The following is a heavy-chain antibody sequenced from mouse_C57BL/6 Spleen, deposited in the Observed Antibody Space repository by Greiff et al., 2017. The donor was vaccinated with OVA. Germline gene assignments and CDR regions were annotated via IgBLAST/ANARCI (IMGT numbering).Heavy chain of an antibody. Sequence: QVQLQQSGPELVKPGASVKISCKASGYAFSSSWMNWVKQRPGKGLEWIGRIYPGDGDTNYNGKFKGKATLTAAKSSSTAYMQLSSLTSEDSAVYFCARRDYYGSAWFAYWGQGTLVTVSA. CDR1: GYAFSSSW. CDR2: IYPGDGDT. V-gene: IGHV1-82*01. CDR3: ARRDYYGSAWFAY. J-gene: IGHJ3*01. D-gene: IGHD1-1*01.